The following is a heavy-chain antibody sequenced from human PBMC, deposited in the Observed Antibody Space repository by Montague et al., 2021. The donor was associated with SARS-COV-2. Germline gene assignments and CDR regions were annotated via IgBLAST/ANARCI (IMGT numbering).Heavy chain of an antibody. Sequence: NDYAVSVKSRMIISPDTSKNQFSLQLSSVTPEDRAVYYCARDHRYSLSLSFDYWGQGTLVTVSS. D-gene: IGHD6-6*01. CDR3: ARDHRYSLSLSFDY. J-gene: IGHJ4*02. V-gene: IGHV6-1*01. CDR2: N.